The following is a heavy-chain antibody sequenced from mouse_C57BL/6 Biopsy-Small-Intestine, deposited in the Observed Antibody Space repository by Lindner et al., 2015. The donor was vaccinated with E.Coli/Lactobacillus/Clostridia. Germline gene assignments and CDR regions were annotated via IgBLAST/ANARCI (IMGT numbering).Heavy chain of an antibody. J-gene: IGHJ2*01. CDR2: IYPGGGYT. V-gene: IGHV1-63*01. Sequence: QLQESEAELVRPGTSVKMSCKASGYTFTNYWIGWAKQRPGHGLEWIGDIYPGGGYTNYNEKFKGKATLTADKSSSTAYMQFSSLTSEDSAIYYCARERGDYFDYWGQGTTLTVSS. CDR1: GYTFTNYW. CDR3: ARERGDYFDY.